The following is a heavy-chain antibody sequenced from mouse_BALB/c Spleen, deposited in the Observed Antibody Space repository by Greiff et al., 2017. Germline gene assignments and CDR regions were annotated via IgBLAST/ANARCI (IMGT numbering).Heavy chain of an antibody. Sequence: EVKLVGSGGGLVQPGGSLKFSWAASGSTFSSYTMSWVRQTPEKRLEWVAYISNGGGSTYYPDTVKGRFTISRDNAKTTLYLQMSSLKSEDTAMYSCARHTGYYFDYWGHGTTLTVSS. CDR2: ISNGGGST. CDR1: GSTFSSYT. CDR3: ARHTGYYFDY. D-gene: IGHD1-1*01. J-gene: IGHJ2*01. V-gene: IGHV5-12-2*01.